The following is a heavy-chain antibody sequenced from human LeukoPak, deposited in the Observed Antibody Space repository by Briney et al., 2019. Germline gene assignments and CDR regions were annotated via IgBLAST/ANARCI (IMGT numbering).Heavy chain of an antibody. V-gene: IGHV1-69*04. CDR2: IIPILGIA. Sequence: GASVKVSCKASGGTFSSYAISWVRQAPGQGLEWMGRIIPILGIANYAQKFQGRVTITADKSTSTAYMELSSLRSEDTAVYYCARVLSRGAGTGDYYYYGMDVWGQGTTVTVSS. D-gene: IGHD6-19*01. CDR1: GGTFSSYA. CDR3: ARVLSRGAGTGDYYYYGMDV. J-gene: IGHJ6*02.